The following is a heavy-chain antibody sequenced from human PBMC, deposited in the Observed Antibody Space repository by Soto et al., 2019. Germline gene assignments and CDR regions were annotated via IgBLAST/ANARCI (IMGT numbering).Heavy chain of an antibody. V-gene: IGHV3-23*01. J-gene: IGHJ4*02. CDR2: ISGTGYSK. CDR1: GFPFSGYS. CDR3: AKSRGDSWPTYFFDL. D-gene: IGHD6-13*01. Sequence: EVQLLESGGGLVQPGGSLKLSCAASGFPFSGYSLSWVRQTPGKGLEWVVGISGTGYSKYHADSVMGRFSISRDNFKSTLYLELNSLRAEDTALYYCAKSRGDSWPTYFFDLWGQGTLVTVSS.